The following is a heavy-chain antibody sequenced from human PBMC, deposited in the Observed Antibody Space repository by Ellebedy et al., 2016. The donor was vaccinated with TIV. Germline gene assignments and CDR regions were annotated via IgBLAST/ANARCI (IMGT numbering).Heavy chain of an antibody. V-gene: IGHV3-23*01. D-gene: IGHD6-19*01. CDR2: ISGSGGSI. CDR3: AKDSKRWPPESGYFDY. CDR1: GVTFSSYG. J-gene: IGHJ4*02. Sequence: GGSLRLXXTASGVTFSSYGMTWVRQASGKGLEWVSFISGSGGSIYYADSVKGRFTISRDNSKNTVHLQMNNLRAEDTAIYYCAKDSKRWPPESGYFDYWGQGTLVTVSS.